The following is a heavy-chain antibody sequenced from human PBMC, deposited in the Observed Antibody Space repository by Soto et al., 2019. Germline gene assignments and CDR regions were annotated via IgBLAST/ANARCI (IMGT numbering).Heavy chain of an antibody. Sequence: GGSLRLSCTASGFIFGDYAMSWVRQAPGKGPEWVGFIRSKAYGGTTEYAASVKGRFSISRDDSKSIAYLQMNSLKTEDTAVYYCTRALILGRGSGSYYKSFDYRGQGTLVTVS. D-gene: IGHD3-10*01. CDR3: TRALILGRGSGSYYKSFDY. CDR1: GFIFGDYA. V-gene: IGHV3-49*04. CDR2: IRSKAYGGTT. J-gene: IGHJ4*02.